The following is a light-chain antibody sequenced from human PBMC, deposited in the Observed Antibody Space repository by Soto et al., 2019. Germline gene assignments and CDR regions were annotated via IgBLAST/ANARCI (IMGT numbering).Light chain of an antibody. CDR3: SSYAGSNNLVV. Sequence: QSALTQPPSASGSPGQSVTISCTGTSSDVGGYNYVSWYQQHPGKAPKLMIYEVSKRPSGVPDRFSGSKSGNTASLTVSGLQAEEEADYYYSSYAGSNNLVVFGGGTKLTVL. V-gene: IGLV2-8*01. CDR2: EVS. CDR1: SSDVGGYNY. J-gene: IGLJ2*01.